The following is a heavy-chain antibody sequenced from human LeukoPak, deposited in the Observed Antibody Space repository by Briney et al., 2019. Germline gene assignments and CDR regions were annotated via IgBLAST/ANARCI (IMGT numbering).Heavy chain of an antibody. CDR2: INPDGSTI. Sequence: GGSLRLSCAASGFTFSNYWVHWVRQAPGKGLVWVSRINPDGSTINYADSVKGRFTISRDNAKNTLYLQMNSLRAEDTAVYYCARDTYYYDNSGYIRPYYFDYWGQGTLVTVSS. CDR1: GFTFSNYW. J-gene: IGHJ4*02. D-gene: IGHD3-22*01. CDR3: ARDTYYYDNSGYIRPYYFDY. V-gene: IGHV3-74*01.